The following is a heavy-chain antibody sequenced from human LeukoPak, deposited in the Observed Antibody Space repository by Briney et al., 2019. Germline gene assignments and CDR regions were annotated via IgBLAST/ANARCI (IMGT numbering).Heavy chain of an antibody. CDR3: ARRGVYYYDSSGRANYYFDF. CDR2: INPNSGGT. D-gene: IGHD3-22*01. Sequence: GASVKVSCKASGYTFTGYYMHWVRQAPGQGLEWMGWINPNSGGTNYAQKFQGRVTMTRDTSISTAYMELRSLRPDDTAMYYCARRGVYYYDSSGRANYYFDFWGQGTLVTVSS. J-gene: IGHJ4*02. V-gene: IGHV1-2*02. CDR1: GYTFTGYY.